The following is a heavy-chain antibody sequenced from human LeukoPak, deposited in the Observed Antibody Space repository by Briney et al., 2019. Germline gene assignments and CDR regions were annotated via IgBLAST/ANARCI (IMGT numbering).Heavy chain of an antibody. J-gene: IGHJ6*03. CDR1: GGSISSYY. V-gene: IGHV4-4*07. D-gene: IGHD6-13*01. CDR3: ARDQEGSSWYLGGYYYYYMDV. CDR2: IYTSGST. Sequence: PSETLSLTCTVSGGSISSYYRSWIRQPAGKGLEWIGRIYTSGSTNYNPSLKSRVTMSVDTSKNQFSLKLSSVTAADTAVYYCARDQEGSSWYLGGYYYYYMDVWGKGTTVTVSS.